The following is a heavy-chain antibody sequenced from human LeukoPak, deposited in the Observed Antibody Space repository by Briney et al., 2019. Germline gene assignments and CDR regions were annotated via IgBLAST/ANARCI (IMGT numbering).Heavy chain of an antibody. D-gene: IGHD3-10*01. CDR2: IGTAGDT. V-gene: IGHV3-13*04. CDR1: GFTFSSYD. Sequence: GGSLRLSCAASGFTFSSYDMHWVRQATGKALEWASAIGTAGDTYYPRPVKGRFTISRENAKNSLYLQMNSLGAGETAVYYCARAMGYGSGSYSFDYWGQGTLVTVSS. J-gene: IGHJ4*02. CDR3: ARAMGYGSGSYSFDY.